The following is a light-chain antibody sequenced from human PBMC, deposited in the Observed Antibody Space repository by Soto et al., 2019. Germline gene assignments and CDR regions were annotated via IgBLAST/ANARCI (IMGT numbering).Light chain of an antibody. Sequence: QPVLTQPPSASGTPGQRVSISCSGSSSNIGSNDVNWYQQLPGTAPKLLIYSNHQRPSGVPDRFSGSKSGTSASLAISGLQSEDEADYYCAAWDDSLNGWVFGGGTKLTV. CDR2: SNH. CDR1: SSNIGSND. V-gene: IGLV1-44*01. CDR3: AAWDDSLNGWV. J-gene: IGLJ3*02.